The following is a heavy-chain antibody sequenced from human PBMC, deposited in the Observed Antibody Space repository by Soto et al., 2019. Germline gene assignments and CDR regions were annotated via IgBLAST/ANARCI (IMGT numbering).Heavy chain of an antibody. D-gene: IGHD6-13*01. J-gene: IGHJ5*02. Sequence: GESLKISCTGSGYSFTTYWIGWVRQMPGKGLEWMGIIYPGDSDTRYSPSFQGQVTISADKSISTAYLQWSSLKASDTAMYYCARFSGSSWYWFDPWGQGTLVTVSS. V-gene: IGHV5-51*01. CDR2: IYPGDSDT. CDR1: GYSFTTYW. CDR3: ARFSGSSWYWFDP.